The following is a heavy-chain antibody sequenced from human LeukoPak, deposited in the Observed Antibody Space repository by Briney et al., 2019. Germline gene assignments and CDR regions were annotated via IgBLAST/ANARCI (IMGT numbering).Heavy chain of an antibody. D-gene: IGHD3-22*01. J-gene: IGHJ4*02. CDR1: GFTFSGYG. CDR3: AKDDTMRSFDY. V-gene: IGHV3-33*06. CDR2: IWYDGSNK. Sequence: GRSLRLSCAASGFTFSGYGMHWVRQAPGKGLEWVVMIWYDGSNKYYADSVKGRFTISRDNSKNTLYLQMNSLRAEDTAVYYCAKDDTMRSFDYWGQGTLVTVSS.